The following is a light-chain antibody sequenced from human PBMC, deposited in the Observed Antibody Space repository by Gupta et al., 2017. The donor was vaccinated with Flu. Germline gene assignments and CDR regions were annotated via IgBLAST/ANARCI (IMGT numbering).Light chain of an antibody. Sequence: DIQMTQSPSSLSASVGDRVTITCQASQDISKYLNWYQQKPGKAPNLLIYAASNLETGVPSRFSGSGSGTHFTFTINTLQPEDTATYYCQQYDNHPRTFGPGTRVEIK. J-gene: IGKJ3*01. CDR2: AAS. CDR1: QDISKY. V-gene: IGKV1-33*01. CDR3: QQYDNHPRT.